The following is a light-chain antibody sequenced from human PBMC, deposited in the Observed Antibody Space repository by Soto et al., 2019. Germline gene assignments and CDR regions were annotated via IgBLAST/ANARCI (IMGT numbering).Light chain of an antibody. Sequence: QSVLTQSPSASGTPGQRVTISCSGSSSNIGSNTVNWYHQLPGTAPKLLIYSDNQRPSGVPDRFSGSKSGTSASLAISGLQSEDEADYYCAAWDDSLNGYAFASGTKVTVL. CDR1: SSNIGSNT. V-gene: IGLV1-44*01. CDR2: SDN. J-gene: IGLJ1*01. CDR3: AAWDDSLNGYA.